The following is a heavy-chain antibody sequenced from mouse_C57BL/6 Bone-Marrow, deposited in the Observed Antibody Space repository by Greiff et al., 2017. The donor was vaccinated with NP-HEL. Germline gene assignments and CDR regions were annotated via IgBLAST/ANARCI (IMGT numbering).Heavy chain of an antibody. CDR3: ARDPHWDGGDFDV. CDR2: IHPNSGST. J-gene: IGHJ1*03. CDR1: GYTFTSYW. D-gene: IGHD4-1*01. V-gene: IGHV1-64*01. Sequence: QVQLQQPGAELVKPGASVKLSCKASGYTFTSYWMHWVKQRPGQGLEWIGMIHPNSGSTNYNEKFKSKATLTVDKSSSTAYMQLSSLTSEDSAVYYCARDPHWDGGDFDVWGTGTTVTVSS.